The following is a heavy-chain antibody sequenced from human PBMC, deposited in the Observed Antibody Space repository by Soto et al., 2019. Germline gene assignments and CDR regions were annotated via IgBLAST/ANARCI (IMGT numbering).Heavy chain of an antibody. V-gene: IGHV3-23*01. J-gene: IGHJ4*02. CDR3: AKDRECSGSNCYSDYFDY. D-gene: IGHD2-15*01. CDR1: GFTFSSHA. Sequence: GGSLRLSCVVSGFTFSSHAMSWVRQAPGKGLDWVSGISGSGGGAHYADSVQGRFTISRDKSKNTLYLQMNSLSAEDTAVYYCAKDRECSGSNCYSDYFDYWGQGTPVTVSS. CDR2: ISGSGGGA.